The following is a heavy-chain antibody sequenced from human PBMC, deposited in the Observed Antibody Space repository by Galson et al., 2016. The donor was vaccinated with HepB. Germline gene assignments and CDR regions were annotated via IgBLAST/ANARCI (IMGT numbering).Heavy chain of an antibody. CDR1: GFNFSSYW. CDR2: ITSDGSRT. D-gene: IGHD4-11*01. Sequence: SLRLSCAASGFNFSSYWIHWVRQAPGKGLVWVSHITSDGSRTSSADSVKGRFTISRHNAKNTLFLQMNSLRAEDTAMYYCARAHVYSKGPYYYYYGMDVWGQGTTVTVSS. CDR3: ARAHVYSKGPYYYYYGMDV. J-gene: IGHJ6*02. V-gene: IGHV3-74*01.